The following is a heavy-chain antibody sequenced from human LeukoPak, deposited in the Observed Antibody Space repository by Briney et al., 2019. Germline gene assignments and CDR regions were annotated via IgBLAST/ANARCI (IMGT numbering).Heavy chain of an antibody. D-gene: IGHD3-3*01. J-gene: IGHJ4*02. CDR3: ARSFAPYYDFWSGYYPFDY. CDR1: GYTFTGYY. Sequence: GASVKVSCKASGYTFTGYYMHWVRQAPGQGLEWMGWINPNSGGTNYAQKFQGRVTMTRDTSISTAYTELSRLRSDDTAVYYCARSFAPYYDFWSGYYPFDYWGQGTLVTVSP. V-gene: IGHV1-2*02. CDR2: INPNSGGT.